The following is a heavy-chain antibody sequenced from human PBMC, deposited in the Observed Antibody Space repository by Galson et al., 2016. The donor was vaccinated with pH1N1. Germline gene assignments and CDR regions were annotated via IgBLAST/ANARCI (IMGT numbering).Heavy chain of an antibody. D-gene: IGHD6-13*01. CDR2: LSDRSGGA. CDR3: AKDNPYGTSWYGKSDY. V-gene: IGHV3-23*01. CDR1: GFPFSSYG. J-gene: IGHJ4*02. Sequence: SLRLSCAASGFPFSSYGMTWVRQAPGKGLEWVSSLSDRSGGAEYADSVRGRFTMSRDKSRNTLYLQMTNLRAEDTAVYYCAKDNPYGTSWYGKSDYWGPGTFVTISS.